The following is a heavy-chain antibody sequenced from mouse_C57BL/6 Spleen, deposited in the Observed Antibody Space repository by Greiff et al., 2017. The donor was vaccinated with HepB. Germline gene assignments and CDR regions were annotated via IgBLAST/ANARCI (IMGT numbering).Heavy chain of an antibody. Sequence: VQGVESGPGLVQPSQSLSITCTVSGFSLTSYGVHWVRQSPGKGLEWLGVIWSGGSTDYNAAFISRLSISKDNSKSQVFFKMNSLQADDTAIYYCARNEGWAGGGGYAMDYWGQGTSVTVSS. D-gene: IGHD3-3*01. V-gene: IGHV2-2*01. CDR1: GFSLTSYG. CDR2: IWSGGST. CDR3: ARNEGWAGGGGYAMDY. J-gene: IGHJ4*01.